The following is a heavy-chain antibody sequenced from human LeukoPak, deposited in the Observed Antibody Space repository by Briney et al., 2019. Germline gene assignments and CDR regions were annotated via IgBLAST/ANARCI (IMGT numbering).Heavy chain of an antibody. CDR2: INPKSGDT. CDR1: DFRDYY. CDR3: ASGYSGYDLNY. J-gene: IGHJ4*02. Sequence: ASVKDSCKTSDFRDYYMNWARQAPGQGLEWLGWINPKSGDTDYAQKFQGRVTMTRDTSISTAYMELSGLKPDDTAIYFCASGYSGYDLNYWGQGTQVTVSS. V-gene: IGHV1-2*02. D-gene: IGHD5-12*01.